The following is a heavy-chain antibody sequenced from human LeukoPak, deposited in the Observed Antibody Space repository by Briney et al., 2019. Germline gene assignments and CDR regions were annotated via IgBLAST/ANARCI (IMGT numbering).Heavy chain of an antibody. CDR3: ARDWRGGRDY. J-gene: IGHJ4*02. Sequence: PGGSLRLSCAASGFTFSAYEMNWVRQAPGKGLEWVSHISDSGSTIYYADSVRGRFTISRDNARNTLFLQMNSLRAEDTAVYYCARDWRGGRDYWGQGTLVTVSS. CDR2: ISDSGSTI. CDR1: GFTFSAYE. D-gene: IGHD3-16*01. V-gene: IGHV3-48*03.